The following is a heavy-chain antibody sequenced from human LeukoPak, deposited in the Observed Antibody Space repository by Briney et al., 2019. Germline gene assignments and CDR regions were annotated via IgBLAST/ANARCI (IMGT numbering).Heavy chain of an antibody. J-gene: IGHJ5*02. CDR2: ISAYNGNT. CDR3: ARDHGYYGSGGYLDNWFDP. Sequence: ASVKVSCKASGYTFTSYGISWVRQAPGQGLEWMGWISAYNGNTNYAQKLQGRVTMTTDTSTSTAYMELRSLRSDDTAVYYCARDHGYYGSGGYLDNWFDPWGQGTLVTVSS. CDR1: GYTFTSYG. D-gene: IGHD3-10*01. V-gene: IGHV1-18*01.